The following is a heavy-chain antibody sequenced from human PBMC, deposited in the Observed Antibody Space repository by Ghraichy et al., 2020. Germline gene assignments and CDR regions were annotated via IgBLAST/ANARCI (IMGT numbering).Heavy chain of an antibody. CDR3: AGGYYDSSGYSEGIYDY. J-gene: IGHJ4*02. D-gene: IGHD3-22*01. CDR2: IYYSGRT. CDR1: GGSISRSSYY. Sequence: SETLSLTCTVSGGSISRSSYYWGWIRQPPGKGLEWIGSIYYSGRTYYNPSLKSRVTISVDTSKNQFSLKLSSVTAADTAVYYCAGGYYDSSGYSEGIYDYWGQGTLVTVSS. V-gene: IGHV4-39*01.